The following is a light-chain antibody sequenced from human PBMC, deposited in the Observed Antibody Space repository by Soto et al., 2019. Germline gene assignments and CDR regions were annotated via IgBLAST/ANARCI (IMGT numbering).Light chain of an antibody. V-gene: IGKV1-39*01. Sequence: DIQMTQSASSLSASLGDRVTITCRASQSISSYLNWYQQKPVKAPKLLIYAASSLQRGVPSRFSGGGSATDFTPNISSLQPDDFATYYCQQNYRATPWTFGQGTEVDIK. J-gene: IGKJ1*01. CDR3: QQNYRATPWT. CDR2: AAS. CDR1: QSISSY.